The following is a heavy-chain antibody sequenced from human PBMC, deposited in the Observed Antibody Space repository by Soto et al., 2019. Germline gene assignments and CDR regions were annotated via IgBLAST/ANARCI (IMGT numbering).Heavy chain of an antibody. V-gene: IGHV1-2*04. CDR3: ARDGGPMVRGVMSSSYYYGMDV. D-gene: IGHD3-10*01. CDR1: GYTFTGYY. J-gene: IGHJ6*02. CDR2: INPNSGGT. Sequence: GASVKVSCKASGYTFTGYYMHWVRQAPGQGLEWKGWINPNSGGTNYAQKFKGWVTMTRDTSISTAYMELSRLRSDDTAVYYCARDGGPMVRGVMSSSYYYGMDVWGQGTTVTVSS.